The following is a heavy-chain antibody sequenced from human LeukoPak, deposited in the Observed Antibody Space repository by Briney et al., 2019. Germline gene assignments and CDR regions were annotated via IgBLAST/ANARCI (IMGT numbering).Heavy chain of an antibody. CDR1: GGTFSSYA. Sequence: GASMKVSCKASGGTFSSYAISWVRQAPGQGLEWMGGIIPIFGTANYAQKFQGRVTITADKSTSTAYMELSSLRSEDTAVYYCARGSPHYDILTGYYFGYWGQGTLVTVSS. V-gene: IGHV1-69*06. CDR3: ARGSPHYDILTGYYFGY. D-gene: IGHD3-9*01. CDR2: IIPIFGTA. J-gene: IGHJ4*02.